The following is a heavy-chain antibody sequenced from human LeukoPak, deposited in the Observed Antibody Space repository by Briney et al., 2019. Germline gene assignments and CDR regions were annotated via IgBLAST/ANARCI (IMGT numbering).Heavy chain of an antibody. CDR3: ARVGRAVRGVTDFDY. D-gene: IGHD3-10*01. CDR2: INHSGST. Sequence: SETLSLTCAVYGGSFSGYYWSWIRQPPGKGLEWIGEINHSGSTNYNPSLKSRVTISVDTSKNQFSLKLSSVTAADTAVYYCARVGRAVRGVTDFDYRGQGTLVTVSS. J-gene: IGHJ4*02. CDR1: GGSFSGYY. V-gene: IGHV4-34*01.